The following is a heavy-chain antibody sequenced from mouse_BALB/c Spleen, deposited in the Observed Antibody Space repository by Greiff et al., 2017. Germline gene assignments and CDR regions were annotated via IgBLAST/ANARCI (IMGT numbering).Heavy chain of an antibody. CDR2: INPSNGGT. D-gene: IGHD1-1*01. CDR1: GYTFTSYY. J-gene: IGHJ4*01. V-gene: IGHV1S81*02. CDR3: TRLYGSSYSYYAMDY. Sequence: VQLQQPGAELVKPGASVKLSCKASGYTFTSYYMYWVKQRPGQGLEWIGGINPSNGGTNFNEKFKSKATLTVDKSSSTAYMQLSSLTSEDSAVYYCTRLYGSSYSYYAMDYWGQGTSVTVSS.